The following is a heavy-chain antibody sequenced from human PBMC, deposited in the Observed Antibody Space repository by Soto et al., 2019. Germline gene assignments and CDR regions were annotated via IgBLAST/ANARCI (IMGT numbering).Heavy chain of an antibody. CDR3: ASDTYYYDSSGYYYTTGVDY. Sequence: ASVKVSCKASGGTFSSYAISWVRQAPGQGLEWMGGIIPIFGTANYAQKFQGRVTITADESTSTAYMELSSLRSEDTAVYYCASDTYYYDSSGYYYTTGVDYWGQGTLVTVSS. D-gene: IGHD3-22*01. J-gene: IGHJ4*02. V-gene: IGHV1-69*13. CDR2: IIPIFGTA. CDR1: GGTFSSYA.